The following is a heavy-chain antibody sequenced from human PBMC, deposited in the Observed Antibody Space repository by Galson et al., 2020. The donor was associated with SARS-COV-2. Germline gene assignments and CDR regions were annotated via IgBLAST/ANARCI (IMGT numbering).Heavy chain of an antibody. J-gene: IGHJ6*02. CDR2: IIPILGAA. Sequence: SVKVSCKASGGTFNNYAITWVRQAPGQGLERMGGIIPILGAANYAQKLQGRVTMTTDTSTSTAYMELRSLRSDDTAVYYCARDEGGSYQYGMDVWGQGTTVTVSS. V-gene: IGHV1-69*05. CDR3: ARDEGGSYQYGMDV. D-gene: IGHD1-26*01. CDR1: GGTFNNYA.